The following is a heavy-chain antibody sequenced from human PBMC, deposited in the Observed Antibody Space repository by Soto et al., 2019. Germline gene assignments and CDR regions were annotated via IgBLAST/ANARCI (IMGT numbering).Heavy chain of an antibody. J-gene: IGHJ5*02. CDR3: ARRGVYCSGGSCYESEGWFDP. Sequence: SETLSLTCTVSGGSISSSSYYWGWIRQPPGKGLEWIGSIYYSGSTYYNPSLKSRVTISVDTSKNQFSLKLSSVTAADTAVYYCARRGVYCSGGSCYESEGWFDPWGQGTLVTVSS. CDR2: IYYSGST. CDR1: GGSISSSSYY. V-gene: IGHV4-39*01. D-gene: IGHD2-15*01.